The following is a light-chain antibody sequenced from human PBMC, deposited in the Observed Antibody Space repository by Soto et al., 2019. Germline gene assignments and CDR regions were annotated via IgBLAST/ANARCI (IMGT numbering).Light chain of an antibody. J-gene: IGKJ1*01. CDR1: RSLLKANGYTY. Sequence: DIVMTQSPLSLTVTPGEPASISCRSSRSLLKANGYTYFHWFLQKPGQSPQLLIYLGYNRAPGVHDRCSGTGSGTDFTMKISRVEAEDVGVYYCMQTLESRTFGQGTKV. V-gene: IGKV2-28*01. CDR2: LGY. CDR3: MQTLESRT.